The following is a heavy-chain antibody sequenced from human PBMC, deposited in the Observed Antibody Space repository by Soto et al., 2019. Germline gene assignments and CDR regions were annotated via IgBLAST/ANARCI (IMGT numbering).Heavy chain of an antibody. V-gene: IGHV3-74*01. CDR3: AREGMGLSNWFDP. CDR2: MNTDGSDT. Sequence: EMQLVESGGGLVQPGGSLRLSCAASGFTFSSYWMHWVRQAPGKGLVWVSRMNTDGSDTYYADSVKGRFTISRDNARNTVYLQMNSLRVEDTAVYYCAREGMGLSNWFDPRGQGTLVSVSS. CDR1: GFTFSSYW. D-gene: IGHD3-16*01. J-gene: IGHJ5*02.